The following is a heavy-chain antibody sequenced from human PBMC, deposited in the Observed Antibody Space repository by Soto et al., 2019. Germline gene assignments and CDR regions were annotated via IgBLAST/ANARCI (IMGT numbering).Heavy chain of an antibody. CDR2: IDHDGST. V-gene: IGHV4-4*02. Sequence: QVQLQESGPGLVKPSGTLSLTCAVSGASISSGDWWAWVRQAPGKGLEWIGEIDHDGSTNYNPSLKSRVTMSVAKSKNQFSLELTSVPAADTAVFYCARIGIAVAGFDYWGQGTLVTVSS. CDR1: GASISSGDW. D-gene: IGHD6-19*01. CDR3: ARIGIAVAGFDY. J-gene: IGHJ4*02.